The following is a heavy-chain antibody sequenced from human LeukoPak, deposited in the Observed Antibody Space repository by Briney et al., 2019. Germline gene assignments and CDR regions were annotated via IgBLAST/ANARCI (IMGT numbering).Heavy chain of an antibody. J-gene: IGHJ4*02. CDR3: ARASVDIVATAY. D-gene: IGHD5-12*01. CDR1: GFTFSSYG. V-gene: IGHV3-33*01. Sequence: GGSLRLSCAASGFTFSSYGMHWVRQAPGKGLEWVAVIWYDGSNKYYADSVKGRFTISRDNSKNTLYLQMHSLRAEDTAVYYCARASVDIVATAYWGQGPLVTVSS. CDR2: IWYDGSNK.